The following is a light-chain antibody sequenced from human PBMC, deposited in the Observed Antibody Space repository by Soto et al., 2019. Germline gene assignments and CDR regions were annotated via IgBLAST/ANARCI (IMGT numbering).Light chain of an antibody. CDR2: DVS. CDR3: CSYAGSYGYV. Sequence: QSALTQPRSVSGSPGQSVTISCTGTSSDVGGYNYVSWYLQHPGKAPKLMIYDVSKRPSGVPDRFSGSKSGNSASLTISGLQAEDEADYYCCSYAGSYGYVFGTGTKVTVL. CDR1: SSDVGGYNY. V-gene: IGLV2-11*01. J-gene: IGLJ1*01.